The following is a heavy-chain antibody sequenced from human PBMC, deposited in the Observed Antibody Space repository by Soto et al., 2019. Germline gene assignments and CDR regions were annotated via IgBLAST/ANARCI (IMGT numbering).Heavy chain of an antibody. D-gene: IGHD3-10*01. J-gene: IGHJ6*02. CDR1: GFTFSSYG. Sequence: QPGGSLRLSCAASGFTFSSYGMHWVRQAPGKGLEWVAVIWYDGSNKYYADSVKGRFTISRDNSKNTLYLQMNSLRAEDTAVYYCARASAESGVYYYYYGMDVWGQGTTVTVSS. CDR2: IWYDGSNK. V-gene: IGHV3-33*01. CDR3: ARASAESGVYYYYYGMDV.